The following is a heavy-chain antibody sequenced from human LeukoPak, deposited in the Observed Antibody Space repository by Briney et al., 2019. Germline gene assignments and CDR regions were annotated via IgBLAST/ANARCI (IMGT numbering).Heavy chain of an antibody. D-gene: IGHD3-22*01. CDR2: IWYDGSNK. Sequence: GGSLRLSCAASGFTFSSYGMHWVRQAPGKGLEWVAVIWYDGSNKYYADSVKGRFIISRDNSKNTLYLQMNSLRAEDTAVYYCAKKQGDYYDTSGLDYWGQGTLVTVSS. CDR1: GFTFSSYG. CDR3: AKKQGDYYDTSGLDY. V-gene: IGHV3-30*02. J-gene: IGHJ4*02.